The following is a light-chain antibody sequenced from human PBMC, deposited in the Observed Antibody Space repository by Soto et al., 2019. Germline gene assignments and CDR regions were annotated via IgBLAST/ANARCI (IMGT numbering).Light chain of an antibody. V-gene: IGKV1-9*01. CDR2: GAS. Sequence: DIQLTQSPSFLSASVGDRVTITCRASQGIISYLAWYQQKPGKAPNLLIYGASTLQSGVPSRFSGSGYGTEFILTISSLQPEDFATYYCQQLNSYPLTFGGGTKVEIK. CDR3: QQLNSYPLT. J-gene: IGKJ4*01. CDR1: QGIISY.